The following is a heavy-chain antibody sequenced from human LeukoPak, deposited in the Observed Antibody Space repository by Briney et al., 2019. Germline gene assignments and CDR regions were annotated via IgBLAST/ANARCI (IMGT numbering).Heavy chain of an antibody. CDR1: GFTFSSYS. J-gene: IGHJ4*02. Sequence: GGSLRLSCAASGFTFSSYSMNWVRQAPGKGLEWVSSISSSSNYIYYADSVKGRFTISRDSAKNSLCLQMNSLRAEDTAVYYCAQNFYDSSGLYFDYWGQGTLVTVSS. D-gene: IGHD3-22*01. CDR2: ISSSSNYI. CDR3: AQNFYDSSGLYFDY. V-gene: IGHV3-21*01.